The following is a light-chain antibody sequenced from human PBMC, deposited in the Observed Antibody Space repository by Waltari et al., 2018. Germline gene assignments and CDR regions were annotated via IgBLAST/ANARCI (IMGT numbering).Light chain of an antibody. CDR1: ENVDTN. V-gene: IGKV3-15*01. J-gene: IGKJ1*01. CDR2: GAS. CDR3: HQYKNWPPWT. Sequence: EIVVTQSPATLSLSPGERATLSCRASENVDTNIAWYQPKPGQPPRLLISGASTRATDIAPSFSGSGSGTDFTLSIGSLQSEDFAVYYCHQYKNWPPWTFGQGTKVEIK.